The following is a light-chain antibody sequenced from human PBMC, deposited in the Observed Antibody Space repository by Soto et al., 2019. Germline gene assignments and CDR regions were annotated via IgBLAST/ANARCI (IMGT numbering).Light chain of an antibody. Sequence: VLTEPPSASGTPGQRVTISCSGSSSNIGSNTVNWYQQLPGTAPKLLIYSNNQRPSGVPDRFSGSKSGTSASLAISGLQSEDEADYYCAAWDDSLNGYVFGTGTKLTVL. CDR1: SSNIGSNT. V-gene: IGLV1-44*01. CDR2: SNN. J-gene: IGLJ1*01. CDR3: AAWDDSLNGYV.